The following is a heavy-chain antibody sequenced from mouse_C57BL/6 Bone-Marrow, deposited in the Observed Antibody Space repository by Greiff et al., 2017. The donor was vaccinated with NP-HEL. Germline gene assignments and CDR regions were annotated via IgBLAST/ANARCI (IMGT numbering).Heavy chain of an antibody. J-gene: IGHJ4*01. CDR1: GFNIKDDY. CDR2: IDPENGDT. D-gene: IGHD2-1*01. Sequence: EVQGVESGAELVRPGASVKLSCTASGFNIKDDYMHWVKQRPEQGLEWIGWIDPENGDTEYASKFQGKATITADTSSNTAYLQLSSLTSEDTAVYYCTTFYGNYPSFMDYWGQGTSVTVSS. V-gene: IGHV14-4*01. CDR3: TTFYGNYPSFMDY.